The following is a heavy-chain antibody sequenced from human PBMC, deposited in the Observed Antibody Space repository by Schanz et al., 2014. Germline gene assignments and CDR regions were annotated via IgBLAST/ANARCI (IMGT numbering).Heavy chain of an antibody. CDR1: AAFISRYY. V-gene: IGHV4-59*01. CDR2: IYSSGST. CDR3: ASFVPRGYYFDY. J-gene: IGHJ4*02. Sequence: QVQLQESGPGLVKPSETLSLTCTVSAAFISRYYWSWVRQAPGKGLEWIGNIYSSGSTNYNPSLKSRVTISGDTSKNQFSLRLSSVTAADTAVYFCASFVPRGYYFDYWGQGTLVTVSS. D-gene: IGHD3-10*01.